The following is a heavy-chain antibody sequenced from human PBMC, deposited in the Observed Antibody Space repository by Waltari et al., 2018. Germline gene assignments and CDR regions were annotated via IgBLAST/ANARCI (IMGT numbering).Heavy chain of an antibody. J-gene: IGHJ6*02. CDR1: GYTFTGYY. CDR2: INPNSGCT. D-gene: IGHD2-21*02. Sequence: QVQLVQSGAEVKKPGASVTVSCKASGYTFTGYYMHLVRQAPGQGLEWMGWINPNSGCTNYAQKCQGRVTMTRDTYISTAYMALSRLRSDDTAVYYCARDQNIVVVTAHGMDVWGQGTTVTVSS. V-gene: IGHV1-2*02. CDR3: ARDQNIVVVTAHGMDV.